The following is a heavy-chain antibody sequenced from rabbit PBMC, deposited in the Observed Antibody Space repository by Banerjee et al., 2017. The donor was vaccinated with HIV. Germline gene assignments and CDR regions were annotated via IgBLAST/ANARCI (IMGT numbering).Heavy chain of an antibody. J-gene: IGHJ4*01. V-gene: IGHV1S40*01. Sequence: QSLEESGGDLVKPGASLTLTCTASGFSFSANYYMCWVRQAPGKGPEWIASIYNGDGSTYYASWVNGRFTISKTSSTTVTLQMTSLTAADTATYFCARDGYGDYGAIFNLWGQGTLVTVS. D-gene: IGHD2-1*01. CDR2: IYNGDGST. CDR3: ARDGYGDYGAIFNL. CDR1: GFSFSANYY.